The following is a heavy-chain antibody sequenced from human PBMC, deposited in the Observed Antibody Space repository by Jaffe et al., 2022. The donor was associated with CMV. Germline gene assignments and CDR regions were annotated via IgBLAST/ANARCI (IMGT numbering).Heavy chain of an antibody. Sequence: QVQLVQSGAEVKKPGSSVKVSCKASGGTFSSYAISWVRQAPGQGLEWMGRIIPILGIANYAQKFQGRVTITADKSTSTAYMELSSLRSEDTAVYYCAYSPPALIRGTTHYYYYYMDVWGKGTTVTVSS. CDR2: IIPILGIA. V-gene: IGHV1-69*09. CDR3: AYSPPALIRGTTHYYYYYMDV. J-gene: IGHJ6*03. CDR1: GGTFSSYA. D-gene: IGHD1-1*01.